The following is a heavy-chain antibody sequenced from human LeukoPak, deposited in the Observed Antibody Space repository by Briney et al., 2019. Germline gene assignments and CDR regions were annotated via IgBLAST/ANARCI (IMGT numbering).Heavy chain of an antibody. J-gene: IGHJ4*02. CDR1: GFTFTDYY. CDR3: ARRYYYFDL. CDR2: ISSDGSDT. Sequence: GGSLRLSCAVSGFTFTDYYMTWIRQSPEKGLGWISYISSDGSDTVYADSVRGRFTFSRDNAKNSLFLQMNNLRADDTGVYYCARRYYYFDLWGQGTLVTVSS. D-gene: IGHD3-9*01. V-gene: IGHV3-11*04.